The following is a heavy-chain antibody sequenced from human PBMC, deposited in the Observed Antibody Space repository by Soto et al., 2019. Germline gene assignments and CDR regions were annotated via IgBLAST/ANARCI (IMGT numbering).Heavy chain of an antibody. Sequence: EVQLLESGGGLVQPGGSLRLSCAASGFTFSSYAMSWVRQAPGKGLEWVSVISGSGDSTYYADSGRGRFTISRDNSKNTLYLQMNCLRAEDTAVYYCAKDRDGAAAGPTKFYGMDVWGQGTTVTVSS. CDR1: GFTFSSYA. CDR2: ISGSGDST. D-gene: IGHD6-13*01. V-gene: IGHV3-23*01. J-gene: IGHJ6*02. CDR3: AKDRDGAAAGPTKFYGMDV.